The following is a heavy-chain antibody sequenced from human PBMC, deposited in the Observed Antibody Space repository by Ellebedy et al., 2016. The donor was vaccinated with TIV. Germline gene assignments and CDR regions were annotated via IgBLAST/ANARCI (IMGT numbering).Heavy chain of an antibody. V-gene: IGHV3-7*01. CDR2: TKEDGSEK. CDR1: GFPLSSFW. J-gene: IGHJ4*02. CDR3: ARDRGYDTFDY. D-gene: IGHD5-12*01. Sequence: GESLKISCAASGFPLSSFWMSWVRQAPGKGLEWVANTKEDGSEKYYVDSVRGRFTISRDNAKNAMYLPMNSLRAEDTAVYYCARDRGYDTFDYWGQGILVTVSS.